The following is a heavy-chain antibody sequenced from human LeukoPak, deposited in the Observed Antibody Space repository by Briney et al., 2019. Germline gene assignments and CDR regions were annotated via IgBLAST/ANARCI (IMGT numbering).Heavy chain of an antibody. CDR3: ARDRGGPAQFDY. Sequence: SETLSLTCIVSGGSISNYYWSWIRQPAGKGLEWIGRMYTSGTTDYNPSLKSRVTMSVDMSKNQFSLKLSSVTAADSAVYYCARDRGGPAQFDYWGQGTLVTVSS. CDR1: GGSISNYY. J-gene: IGHJ4*02. D-gene: IGHD2-15*01. CDR2: MYTSGTT. V-gene: IGHV4-4*07.